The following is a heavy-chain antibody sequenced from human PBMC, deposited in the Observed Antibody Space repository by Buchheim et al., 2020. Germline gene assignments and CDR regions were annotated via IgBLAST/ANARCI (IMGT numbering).Heavy chain of an antibody. CDR2: INHSGST. J-gene: IGHJ4*02. D-gene: IGHD3-10*01. CDR1: GGSSSGYY. V-gene: IGHV4-34*01. Sequence: QVQLQQWGAGLLKPSETLSLTCAVYGGSSSGYYWSWIRQPPGKGLEWIGEINHSGSTNYNPSLKSRVTISVDTSKNQFSLKLSSVTAADTAVYYCARGPKYYYGSGSYRYWGQGTL. CDR3: ARGPKYYYGSGSYRY.